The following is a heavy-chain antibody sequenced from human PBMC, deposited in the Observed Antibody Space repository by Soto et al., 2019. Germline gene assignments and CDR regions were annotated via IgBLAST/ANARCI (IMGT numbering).Heavy chain of an antibody. V-gene: IGHV4-59*08. J-gene: IGHJ6*02. CDR1: YGSISSYY. CDR2: IYYSGST. CDR3: ARQGPSGMDV. Sequence: QVQLQESGPGLVKPSETLSLTCTVSYGSISSYYWSWIRQPPGKGLEGIGYIYYSGSTNYNPALKSRVTLSVDTSKNQCSLKLSSVTAADTAVYYCARQGPSGMDVWGQGTTVTVSS.